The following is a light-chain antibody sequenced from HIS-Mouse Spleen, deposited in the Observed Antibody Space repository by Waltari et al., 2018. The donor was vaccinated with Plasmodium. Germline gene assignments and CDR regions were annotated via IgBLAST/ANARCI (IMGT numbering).Light chain of an antibody. CDR3: CSYAGSYTYV. CDR2: DGS. Sequence: QSALTQPRSVSGSPGQSVTISCTGPSSDVGGYNYVSWYPQHPGKAPKLMIYDGSTRPSGVPDRVSGSKSGNTASLTISGLQAEDEADYYCCSYAGSYTYVFGTGTKVTVL. CDR1: SSDVGGYNY. V-gene: IGLV2-11*01. J-gene: IGLJ1*01.